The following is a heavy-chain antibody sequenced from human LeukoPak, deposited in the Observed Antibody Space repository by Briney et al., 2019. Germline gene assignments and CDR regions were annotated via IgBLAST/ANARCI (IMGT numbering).Heavy chain of an antibody. CDR3: ARVGSGYYFNWFDP. D-gene: IGHD3-22*01. CDR1: GYTFTSYD. V-gene: IGHV1-8*01. J-gene: IGHJ5*02. CDR2: MNPNSGNT. Sequence: ASVKVSCKASGYTFTSYDINWVRQATGQGLVWMGWMNPNSGNTGYAQKFQGRVTMTRNTSISTAYMELSSLRSEDTAVYYCARVGSGYYFNWFDPWGQGTLVTVSS.